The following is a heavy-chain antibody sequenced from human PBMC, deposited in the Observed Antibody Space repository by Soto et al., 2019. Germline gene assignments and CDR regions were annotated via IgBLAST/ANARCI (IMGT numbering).Heavy chain of an antibody. CDR3: KAGTGTTDY. V-gene: IGHV1-24*01. Sequence: AAVKVSCKVCGYTLTEXSMHWVRQAPGKGLEWMGGFDPEDGETIYTQKLQGRVTMTEDTSTDTAYMELSSLTSEDTAVYYCKAGTGTTDYWGQGTLVTVSS. CDR2: FDPEDGET. CDR1: GYTLTEXS. J-gene: IGHJ4*02. D-gene: IGHD1-1*01.